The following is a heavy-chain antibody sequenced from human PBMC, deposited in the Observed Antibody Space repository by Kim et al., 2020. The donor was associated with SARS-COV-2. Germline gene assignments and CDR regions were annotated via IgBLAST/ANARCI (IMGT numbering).Heavy chain of an antibody. D-gene: IGHD3-22*01. Sequence: ASVKVSCKASGYTFTSYAMHWVRQAPGQRLEWMGWINAGNGNTKYSQKFQGRVTITRDTSASTAYMELSSLRSEDTAVYYCASGYYYDSSGYYYARYYYYGMDVWGQGTTVTVSS. CDR1: GYTFTSYA. V-gene: IGHV1-3*01. J-gene: IGHJ6*02. CDR2: INAGNGNT. CDR3: ASGYYYDSSGYYYARYYYYGMDV.